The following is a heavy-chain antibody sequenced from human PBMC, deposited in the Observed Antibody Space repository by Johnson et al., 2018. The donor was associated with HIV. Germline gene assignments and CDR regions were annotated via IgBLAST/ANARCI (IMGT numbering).Heavy chain of an antibody. CDR2: INSDGGST. J-gene: IGHJ3*02. Sequence: VQLVESGGGLVQPGGSQRLSCAVSGFTFNTYWMHWVRQAPGKGLVWVARINSDGGSTSYVDSVKGRFTISRDNARNTLYLQMNSLRAEDTAVYYCAKDRGLWFGDDAFDIWGQGTMVTVSS. CDR3: AKDRGLWFGDDAFDI. D-gene: IGHD3-10*01. V-gene: IGHV3-74*01. CDR1: GFTFNTYW.